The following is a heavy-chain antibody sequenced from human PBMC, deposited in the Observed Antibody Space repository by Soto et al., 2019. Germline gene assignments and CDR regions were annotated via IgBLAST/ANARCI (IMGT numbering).Heavy chain of an antibody. CDR2: INPDDGVT. CDR3: ETAGGASDSGNSGIAFDY. D-gene: IGHD4-17*01. J-gene: IGHJ4*02. Sequence: QVHLVQSGAEVKKPGASVKVSCKASGHTFTGYYLHWVRQAPGQRLEWMGWINPDDGVTNYAQKLQGRVTMTRNTYITTAYMDLSRLISDDTADYYCETAGGASDSGNSGIAFDYWGQGTLVTVSS. V-gene: IGHV1-2*02. CDR1: GHTFTGYY.